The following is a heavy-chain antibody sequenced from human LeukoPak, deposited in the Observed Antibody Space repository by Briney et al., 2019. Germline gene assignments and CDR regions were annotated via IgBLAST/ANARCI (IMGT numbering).Heavy chain of an antibody. V-gene: IGHV3-9*01. J-gene: IGHJ4*02. Sequence: GGSLRLSCAASGFTFDDYAMHWVRQAPGKGLEWVSGISWNSGSIGYADSVKGRFTISRDNAKNSLYLQMNSLRAEDTALYYCAKARSVVVAPDCWGQGTLVTVSS. CDR3: AKARSVVVAPDC. CDR2: ISWNSGSI. D-gene: IGHD2-15*01. CDR1: GFTFDDYA.